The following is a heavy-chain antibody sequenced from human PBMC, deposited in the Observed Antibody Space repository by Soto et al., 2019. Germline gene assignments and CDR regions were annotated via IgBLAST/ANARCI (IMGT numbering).Heavy chain of an antibody. J-gene: IGHJ6*02. CDR2: ISSSSTYT. D-gene: IGHD3-10*01. V-gene: IGHV3-11*03. CDR1: GFTFSDYY. CDR3: AAPRDEYGSGVSWFTYGMDI. Sequence: PGGSLRLSCAASGFTFSDYYMSWIRQAPGKGLERVSYISSSSTYTNYADSVKGRFTISRDNAKNTLFLQMKRLTVDDTAIYYCAAPRDEYGSGVSWFTYGMDIWGQGTTVTVSS.